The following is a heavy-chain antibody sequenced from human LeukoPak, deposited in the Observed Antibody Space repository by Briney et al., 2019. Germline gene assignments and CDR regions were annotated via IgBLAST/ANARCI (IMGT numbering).Heavy chain of an antibody. CDR3: ARGDGRVSDCSGGSCYPEYFQH. D-gene: IGHD2-15*01. V-gene: IGHV4-34*01. CDR1: GGSFSGYY. Sequence: PSETLSLTCAVYGGSFSGYYWSWIRQPPGKGLEWIGEINHSGSTNYNPSLKSRVTISVDTSKNQFSLKLSSVTAADTAVYYCARGDGRVSDCSGGSCYPEYFQHWGQGTLVTVSS. CDR2: INHSGST. J-gene: IGHJ1*01.